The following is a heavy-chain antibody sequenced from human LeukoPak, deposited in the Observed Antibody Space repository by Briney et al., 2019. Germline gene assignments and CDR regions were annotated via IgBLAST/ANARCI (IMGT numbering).Heavy chain of an antibody. J-gene: IGHJ4*02. CDR2: INHSGST. V-gene: IGHV4-34*01. CDR3: ARRNYDFWSGYYTFDY. D-gene: IGHD3-3*01. Sequence: PSETLSLTCAVYGGSFSGYYWGWIRQPPGKGLEWIGEINHSGSTNYNPSLKSRVTISVDTSKNQFSLKLSSVTAADTAVYYCARRNYDFWSGYYTFDYWGQGTLVTVSS. CDR1: GGSFSGYY.